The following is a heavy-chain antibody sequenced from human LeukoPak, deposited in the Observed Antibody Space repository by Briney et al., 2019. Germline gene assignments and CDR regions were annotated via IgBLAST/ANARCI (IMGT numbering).Heavy chain of an antibody. D-gene: IGHD2-2*01. Sequence: PSETLSLTCTVSGDSISSAYWGWIRQSAGKGLEYIGRLYVNGSPNSNPSLKSRVTMSLDTSKNQFSLKMTSVTAADSAIYFCARMPVPIHDAFDIWGQGTAVMVSS. CDR1: GDSISSAY. CDR3: ARMPVPIHDAFDI. V-gene: IGHV4-4*07. J-gene: IGHJ3*02. CDR2: LYVNGSP.